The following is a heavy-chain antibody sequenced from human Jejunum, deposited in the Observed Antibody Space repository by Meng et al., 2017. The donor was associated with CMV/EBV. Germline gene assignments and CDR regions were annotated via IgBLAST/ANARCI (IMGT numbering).Heavy chain of an antibody. Sequence: VQLKESGPGLGKPSETLSLTCTVSGGSINNYYWSWIRQSAGKGLEWIGRFYSSDTYNYHPSLNSRVTMSLDMSKNQFSLNLRSVTAADTAIYYCARGPGASTREGFDYWGLGTLVTVSS. D-gene: IGHD1-26*01. CDR2: FYSSDTY. J-gene: IGHJ4*02. CDR3: ARGPGASTREGFDY. V-gene: IGHV4-4*07. CDR1: GGSINNYY.